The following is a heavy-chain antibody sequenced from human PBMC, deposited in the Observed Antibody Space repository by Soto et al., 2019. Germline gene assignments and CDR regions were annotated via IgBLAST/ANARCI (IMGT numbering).Heavy chain of an antibody. CDR3: VRTARDGAVAPHWFDH. CDR2: VYYTGST. V-gene: IGHV4-30-4*01. D-gene: IGHD2-21*02. Sequence: PSETLSLTCTVSGASFRSTDYYWSWIRQAPGKGLEWIGYVYYTGSTYYNPSLMSRLTISVDTSKNQFSLKLTSVTAAETAVYYCVRTARDGAVAPHWFDHWGQGTLVTVSS. J-gene: IGHJ5*02. CDR1: GASFRSTDYY.